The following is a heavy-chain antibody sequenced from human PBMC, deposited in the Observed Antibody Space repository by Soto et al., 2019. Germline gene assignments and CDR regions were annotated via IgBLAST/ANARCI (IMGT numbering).Heavy chain of an antibody. J-gene: IGHJ4*02. CDR3: VRGPYNYNSRYFDY. CDR1: GGSFSGYF. Sequence: ETLSLTCTVSGGSFSGYFWTWIRQPPGKGLEWLAEINHSGITNYNPSVESRVSMSVDTSKNPFSLRLYSVTAADTAVYYCVRGPYNYNSRYFDYWGQGTLVTVSS. V-gene: IGHV4-34*01. D-gene: IGHD1-1*01. CDR2: INHSGIT.